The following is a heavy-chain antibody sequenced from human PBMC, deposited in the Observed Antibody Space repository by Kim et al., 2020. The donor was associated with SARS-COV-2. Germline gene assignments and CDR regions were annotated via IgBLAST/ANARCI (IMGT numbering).Heavy chain of an antibody. V-gene: IGHV3-23*01. D-gene: IGHD3-10*01. J-gene: IGHJ4*02. Sequence: YYADSVKGRFTISRDNSKNTLYLQMNSLRAEDTAVYYCAKVFYGSGSYNYWGQGTLVTVSS. CDR3: AKVFYGSGSYNY.